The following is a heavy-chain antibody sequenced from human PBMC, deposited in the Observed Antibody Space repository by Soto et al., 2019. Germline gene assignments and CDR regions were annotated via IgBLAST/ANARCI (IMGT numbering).Heavy chain of an antibody. Sequence: RGESLKISCKGSGYSFTSYWIGWVRQMPGKGREWMGIIYPGDSDTRYSPSFQGQVTISADKSISTAYLQWSSLKASDTAMYYCASYGGSSEGYYYGMDVWGQGTTVTVSS. CDR3: ASYGGSSEGYYYGMDV. V-gene: IGHV5-51*01. D-gene: IGHD6-6*01. CDR1: GYSFTSYW. J-gene: IGHJ6*02. CDR2: IYPGDSDT.